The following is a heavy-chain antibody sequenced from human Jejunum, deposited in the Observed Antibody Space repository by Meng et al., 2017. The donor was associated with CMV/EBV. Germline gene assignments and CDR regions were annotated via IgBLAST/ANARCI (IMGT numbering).Heavy chain of an antibody. J-gene: IGHJ4*02. CDR3: ARGPGGFGDFNFDS. V-gene: IGHV4-4*07. CDR2: IYFGGST. CDR1: GGSISNHY. D-gene: IGHD3-10*01. Sequence: QVSGPGLVKPSETLSLTCSVSGGSISNHYWSWIRQPAGKGLEWIGRIYFGGSTNYNPSLKSRVTMSVEMSKNQFSMSLYSVTAADTAVYYCARGPGGFGDFNFDSWGQGTLVTVSS.